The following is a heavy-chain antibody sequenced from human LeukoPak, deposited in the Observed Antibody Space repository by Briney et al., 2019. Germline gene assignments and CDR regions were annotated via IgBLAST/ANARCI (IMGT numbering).Heavy chain of an antibody. V-gene: IGHV3-23*01. CDR2: ISASTGST. J-gene: IGHJ4*02. D-gene: IGHD3-22*01. Sequence: GGSLRLSCAASGFTFSTYAMSWVRQAPGKGLEWVSGISASTGSTHYADSVKGRFTISRDNSKNTLYLQMNSLRVGDTAVYYCAKPKTSYYDSSGYESPYFDYWGQGTLVTVSS. CDR1: GFTFSTYA. CDR3: AKPKTSYYDSSGYESPYFDY.